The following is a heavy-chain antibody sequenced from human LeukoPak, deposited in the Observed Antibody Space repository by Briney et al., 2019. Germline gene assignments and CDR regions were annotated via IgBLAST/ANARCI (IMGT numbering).Heavy chain of an antibody. CDR2: IYYSGST. D-gene: IGHD5-18*01. Sequence: SETLSLTCTVSGGSISSSSYYWGWIRQPPGKGLEWIGSIYYSGSTNYNPSLKSRVTISVDTSKNQFSLKLSSVTAADTAVYYCARAVRGGYSYGYYNWFDPWGQGTLVTVSS. J-gene: IGHJ5*02. V-gene: IGHV4-39*07. CDR1: GGSISSSSYY. CDR3: ARAVRGGYSYGYYNWFDP.